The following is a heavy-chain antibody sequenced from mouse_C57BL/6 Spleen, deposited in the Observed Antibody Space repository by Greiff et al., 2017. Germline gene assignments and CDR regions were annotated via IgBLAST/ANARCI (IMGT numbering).Heavy chain of an antibody. Sequence: QVQLKQPGAELVKPGASVKLSCKASGYTFTSYWMHWVKQRPGQGLEWIGMIHPNSGSTNYNEKFKSKATLTVDKSSSTAYMQLSSLTSEDSAVYYCARSPSTVVPMDYWGQGTSVTVSS. V-gene: IGHV1-64*01. CDR2: IHPNSGST. J-gene: IGHJ4*01. D-gene: IGHD1-1*01. CDR1: GYTFTSYW. CDR3: ARSPSTVVPMDY.